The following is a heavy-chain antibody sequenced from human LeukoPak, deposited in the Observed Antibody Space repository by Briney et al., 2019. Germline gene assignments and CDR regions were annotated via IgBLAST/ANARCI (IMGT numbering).Heavy chain of an antibody. J-gene: IGHJ4*02. CDR3: ARVNIVGATFFDY. Sequence: SGGSLRLSCAASGFTFSSYSMNWVRQAPGKGLEWVSSISSSSSYIYYADSVKGRFTISRDNAKNSLYLQMYSLRAEDTAVYYCARVNIVGATFFDYWGQGTLVTVSS. CDR1: GFTFSSYS. CDR2: ISSSSSYI. D-gene: IGHD1-26*01. V-gene: IGHV3-21*01.